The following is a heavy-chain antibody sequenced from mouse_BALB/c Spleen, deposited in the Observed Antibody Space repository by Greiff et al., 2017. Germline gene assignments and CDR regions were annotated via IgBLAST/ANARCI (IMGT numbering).Heavy chain of an antibody. V-gene: IGHV1-7*01. Sequence: QVQLQQSGAELAKPGASVKMSCKASGYTFTSYWMHWVKQRPGQGLEWIGYINPSTGYTEYNQKFKGKATLTVDESSSTAYMQLSSLTSEDSAVYYCAREEYGNFFFDYWGQGTTLTVSS. D-gene: IGHD2-1*01. J-gene: IGHJ2*01. CDR2: INPSTGYT. CDR1: GYTFTSYW. CDR3: AREEYGNFFFDY.